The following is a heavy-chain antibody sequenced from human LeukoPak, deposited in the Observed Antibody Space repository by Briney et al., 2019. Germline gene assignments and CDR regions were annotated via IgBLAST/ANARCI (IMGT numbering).Heavy chain of an antibody. Sequence: GASVKVSCTASGYTFTSYGITWVRQAPGQGLEWMGWISAYNGNTNYAQKIPGRVTMTTDTSTSTAYMELRSLRSDDTAVYYCARRGSGSYRDYFDYWGQGTLVTVSS. CDR3: ARRGSGSYRDYFDY. V-gene: IGHV1-18*01. D-gene: IGHD1-26*01. CDR2: ISAYNGNT. J-gene: IGHJ4*02. CDR1: GYTFTSYG.